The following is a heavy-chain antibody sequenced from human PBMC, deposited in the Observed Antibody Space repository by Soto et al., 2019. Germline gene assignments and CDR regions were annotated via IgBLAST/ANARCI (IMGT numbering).Heavy chain of an antibody. V-gene: IGHV1-3*01. Sequence: ASDNVSCKSSGYSFTNYAVNWVRQAPGHGLEWMGWVNPSNGLTRYSENFQGRLSLTRDTYANTSYMELSSLRRDDTAVYYCARSLPAFAVWGQGKMVTVSS. CDR1: GYSFTNYA. CDR2: VNPSNGLT. J-gene: IGHJ3*01. CDR3: ARSLPAFAV.